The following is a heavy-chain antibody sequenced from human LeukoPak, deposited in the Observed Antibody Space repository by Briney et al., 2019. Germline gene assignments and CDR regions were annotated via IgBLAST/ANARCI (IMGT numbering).Heavy chain of an antibody. Sequence: PSETLSLTCTVSGGSISSSSYYWGWLRQPPGTGLEWLGSIYYSGSTYYNPSLKSRVTISVDTSKNQFSLKLSSVTAADTAVYYCARLAGDYGGNLYYYYYYMDVWGKGTTVTISS. CDR1: GGSISSSSYY. D-gene: IGHD4-23*01. J-gene: IGHJ6*03. CDR2: IYYSGST. V-gene: IGHV4-39*01. CDR3: ARLAGDYGGNLYYYYYYMDV.